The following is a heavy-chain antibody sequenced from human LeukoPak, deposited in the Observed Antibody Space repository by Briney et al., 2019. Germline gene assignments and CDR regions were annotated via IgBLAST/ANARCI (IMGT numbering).Heavy chain of an antibody. Sequence: GGSLRLSCAASGFTFSSYWMNWVRQAPGKWLEWVASISLDGSERYYVGSVKGRFTISRDNAKKSLYLRMNSLRAEDTAVYYCARDTELSSSFAFDIWGQGTLVTVSS. CDR3: ARDTELSSSFAFDI. CDR1: GFTFSSYW. J-gene: IGHJ3*02. CDR2: ISLDGSER. V-gene: IGHV3-7*01. D-gene: IGHD6-13*01.